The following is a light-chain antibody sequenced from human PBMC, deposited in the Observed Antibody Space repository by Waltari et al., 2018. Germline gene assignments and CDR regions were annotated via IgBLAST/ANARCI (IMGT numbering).Light chain of an antibody. CDR2: DAS. Sequence: EIVLTQSPATLSLSPVEGATLSCRASQSISRYLAWYQQKRGQAPRLLIYDASNRATGIPARFSGSGSGTDFTLTISNVEPEDFAVYYCQQRSTWPPYTFGQGTKLEIK. V-gene: IGKV3-11*01. CDR3: QQRSTWPPYT. CDR1: QSISRY. J-gene: IGKJ2*01.